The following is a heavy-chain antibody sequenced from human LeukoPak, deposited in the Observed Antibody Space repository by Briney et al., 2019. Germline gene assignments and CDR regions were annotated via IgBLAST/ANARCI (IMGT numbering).Heavy chain of an antibody. D-gene: IGHD2-15*01. J-gene: IGHJ4*02. CDR3: ARVGGYCRGGTCYYYFDY. V-gene: IGHV4-4*07. Sequence: SETLSLTCTVSGGSISSYYWSWIRQPAGKGLEWIGRIYASGSTNYNPSLKSRVTMSIDMSKNHFSLRLSSVTAADTAVYYCARVGGYCRGGTCYYYFDYWGQGTLVTVSS. CDR2: IYASGST. CDR1: GGSISSYY.